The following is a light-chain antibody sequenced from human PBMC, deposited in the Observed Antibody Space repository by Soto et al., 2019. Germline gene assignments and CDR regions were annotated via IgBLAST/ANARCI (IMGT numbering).Light chain of an antibody. J-gene: IGLJ2*01. Sequence: SYELTQPPSVSVSPGQTASITCSGDKLGDKYACWYQQKPGQSPVLVIYQDSKRPSGIPERFSGSNSGNTATLTISGTQAMDEADYYCQARGVFGGGTKLTV. CDR2: QDS. CDR3: QARGV. CDR1: KLGDKY. V-gene: IGLV3-1*01.